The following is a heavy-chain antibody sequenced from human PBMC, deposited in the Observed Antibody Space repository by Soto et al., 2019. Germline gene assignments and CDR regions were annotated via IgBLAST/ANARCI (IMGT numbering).Heavy chain of an antibody. Sequence: PGESLKISCQASGYTFRTNWIAWVRQMPGKGPEWMGIIYPDDSDTRYSPSFQGQVTISADKSINTAYLQWSGLKASDTAMYYCARQRQYQLIVDYFDYWGQGTLVTVSS. J-gene: IGHJ4*02. CDR3: ARQRQYQLIVDYFDY. CDR2: IYPDDSDT. CDR1: GYTFRTNW. V-gene: IGHV5-51*01. D-gene: IGHD2-2*01.